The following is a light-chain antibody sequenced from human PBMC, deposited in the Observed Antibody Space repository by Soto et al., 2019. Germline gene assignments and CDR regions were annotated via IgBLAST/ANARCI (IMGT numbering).Light chain of an antibody. CDR1: QSIGSD. V-gene: IGKV3-15*01. J-gene: IGKJ1*01. CDR3: QQYDNWPT. CDR2: YSS. Sequence: EIVMTQSPATLSVSPGERATLSCRASQSIGSDLAWYQQKPGQAPRLLIYYSSTRATDIPARFTGSGSGTEFSLTISSLQSVDSAVYYCQQYDNWPTCGQGTKGDIK.